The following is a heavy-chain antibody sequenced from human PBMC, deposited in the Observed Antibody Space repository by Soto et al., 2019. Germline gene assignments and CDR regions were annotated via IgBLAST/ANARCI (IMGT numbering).Heavy chain of an antibody. V-gene: IGHV4-30-2*01. J-gene: IGHJ4*02. CDR3: ASSHAGAHITAAVH. CDR2: VYHSGST. D-gene: IGHD6-13*01. Sequence: TLSLTCAVSGGSISSSGYSWSWIRQPPGKGLEWVGYVYHSGSTYYNPSLKSRVTISVDRSKNQFSLKLSSVTAADTAVYYCASSHAGAHITAAVHWGQGTLVTVSS. CDR1: GGSISSSGYS.